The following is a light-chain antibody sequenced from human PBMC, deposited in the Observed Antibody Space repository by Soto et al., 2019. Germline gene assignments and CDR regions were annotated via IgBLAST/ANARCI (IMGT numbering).Light chain of an antibody. J-gene: IGKJ2*01. Sequence: IVLTQSQATLSLSPGERATVSCRASQSVSSSYLVWYQQKAGQAPRLLIYGASSRATGIPDRFSGSGSGTDFTLTISRLEPEDFAVYYCQQYGNSLYPFGQGSKVAIK. CDR2: GAS. CDR1: QSVSSSY. CDR3: QQYGNSLYP. V-gene: IGKV3-20*01.